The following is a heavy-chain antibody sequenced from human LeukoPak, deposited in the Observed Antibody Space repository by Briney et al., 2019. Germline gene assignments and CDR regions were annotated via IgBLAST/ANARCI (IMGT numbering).Heavy chain of an antibody. Sequence: GASVKVSCKASGHTFTSHDRNWLRQATGLGLEWLGWMSPKSGNTGYAQKFQGRVTMTRDTSISTAYMELSSLRFDDTAVYFCTREKDCADGICYEDWGQGTLVTVSS. CDR2: MSPKSGNT. D-gene: IGHD2-8*01. V-gene: IGHV1-8*01. CDR3: TREKDCADGICYED. J-gene: IGHJ4*02. CDR1: GHTFTSHD.